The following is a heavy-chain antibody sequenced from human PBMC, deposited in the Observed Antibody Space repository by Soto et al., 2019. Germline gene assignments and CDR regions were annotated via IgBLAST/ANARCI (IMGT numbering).Heavy chain of an antibody. CDR1: GYTFTSYG. J-gene: IGHJ6*02. CDR3: ARVFDYYDSSGSSYGMDV. D-gene: IGHD3-22*01. Sequence: QVQLVQSGAEVKKPGASVKVSCKASGYTFTSYGISWVRQAPGQGPEWMGWISAYNGNTNYAQKLQGRVTMTTDTSTSTAYMELRSLRSDDTAVYYCARVFDYYDSSGSSYGMDVWGQGTTVTVSS. CDR2: ISAYNGNT. V-gene: IGHV1-18*01.